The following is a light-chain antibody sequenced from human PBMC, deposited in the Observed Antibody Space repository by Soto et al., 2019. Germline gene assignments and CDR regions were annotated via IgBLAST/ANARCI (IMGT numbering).Light chain of an antibody. V-gene: IGLV2-11*01. CDR3: SSYAGSYTV. Sequence: QSALTQPRSVSGSPGQSVTISCTGTSSDVGGYNYVSWYQQYPGRAPKFMIYDVSKRPSGVPDRFSGSKSGNTASLTISGLQAEDEADYYCSSYAGSYTVFGGGTKVTVL. CDR1: SSDVGGYNY. J-gene: IGLJ2*01. CDR2: DVS.